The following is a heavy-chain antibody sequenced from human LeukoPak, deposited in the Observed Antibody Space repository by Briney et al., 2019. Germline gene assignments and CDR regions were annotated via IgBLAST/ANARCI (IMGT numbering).Heavy chain of an antibody. CDR3: ARGARVGARGVGDY. V-gene: IGHV3-21*01. J-gene: IGHJ4*02. Sequence: PGGSLRLSCAASGFTFSSYSMNWVRQAPGKGLEWVSSISSSSSYIYYADSVKGRFTISRDNAKNSLYLQMNSLRAEDTAVYYCARGARVGARGVGDYWGQGTLVTVSS. D-gene: IGHD1-26*01. CDR1: GFTFSSYS. CDR2: ISSSSSYI.